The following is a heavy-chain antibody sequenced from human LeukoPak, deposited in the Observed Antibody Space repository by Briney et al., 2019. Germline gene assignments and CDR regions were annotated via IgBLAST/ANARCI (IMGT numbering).Heavy chain of an antibody. CDR2: ISSSGSGTYI. Sequence: PGGSLRLSCAASGFTFGSFSMTWVRQAPGKGLEWVSTISSSGSGTYIYYADSVKGRFTISRDNAKNSLYLQMNSLRAEDTAVYYCARDISAYCGGDCYPNWFDPWGQGTLVTVSS. J-gene: IGHJ5*02. D-gene: IGHD2-21*02. CDR3: ARDISAYCGGDCYPNWFDP. CDR1: GFTFGSFS. V-gene: IGHV3-21*01.